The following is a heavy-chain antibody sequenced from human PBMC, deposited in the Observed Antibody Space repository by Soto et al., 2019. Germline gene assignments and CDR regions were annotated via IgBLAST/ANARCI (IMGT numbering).Heavy chain of an antibody. V-gene: IGHV3-7*01. CDR2: IKQDGSEK. CDR3: ARMGYYDSSGYPYYYYGMDV. Sequence: GGSLRLSCAASGFTFSSYWMSWVRQAPGKGLEWVANIKQDGSEKYYVDSVKGRFTISRDNAKNSLYLQMNSLRAEDTAVYYCARMGYYDSSGYPYYYYGMDVWGQGTTVTVSS. CDR1: GFTFSSYW. J-gene: IGHJ6*02. D-gene: IGHD3-22*01.